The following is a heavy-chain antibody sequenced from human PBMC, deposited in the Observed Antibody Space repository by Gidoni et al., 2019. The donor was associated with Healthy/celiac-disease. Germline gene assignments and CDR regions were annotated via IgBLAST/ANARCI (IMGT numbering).Heavy chain of an antibody. D-gene: IGHD3-16*02. CDR2: ISYDGSHK. CDR1: GFTFSSHA. CDR3: ARDAGDYVWGSYPRRGVLDY. J-gene: IGHJ4*02. Sequence: QGQLVESGGGGVQPGRSRRLSCAASGFTFSSHAMHWVRQAPGKGLEWVAVISYDGSHKYYADSVKGRFTISRDNSKNTLYLQMNSLRAEDTAVYYCARDAGDYVWGSYPRRGVLDYWGQGTLVTVSS. V-gene: IGHV3-30-3*01.